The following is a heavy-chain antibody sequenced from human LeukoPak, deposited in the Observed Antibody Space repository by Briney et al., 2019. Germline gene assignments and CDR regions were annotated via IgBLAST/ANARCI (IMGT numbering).Heavy chain of an antibody. J-gene: IGHJ6*03. D-gene: IGHD3-16*02. CDR2: IRSKAYGGTT. Sequence: GGSLRLSCTASGFTFGDYAMSWVRQAPGKGLEWVGFIRSKAYGGTTEYAASVKGRFTISRDDSKSIAYLQMNSLKTEDTAVYYCTRDVLYPPYYYYYYMDVWGKGTTVTISS. CDR3: TRDVLYPPYYYYYYMDV. V-gene: IGHV3-49*04. CDR1: GFTFGDYA.